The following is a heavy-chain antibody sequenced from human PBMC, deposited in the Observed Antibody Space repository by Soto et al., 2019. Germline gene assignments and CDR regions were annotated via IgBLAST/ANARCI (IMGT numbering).Heavy chain of an antibody. CDR2: IWYDGSNK. V-gene: IGHV3-33*01. Sequence: QVQLVESGGGVVQPGRSLRLSCAASGFTFSSYGMHWVRQAPGKGLEWVAVIWYDGSNKYYADSVKGRFTISRDNSKNSLYLQMNSLRAEDTAVYYCARDPVVVVPADWYFDLWGRGTLVTVSS. CDR1: GFTFSSYG. D-gene: IGHD2-2*01. J-gene: IGHJ2*01. CDR3: ARDPVVVVPADWYFDL.